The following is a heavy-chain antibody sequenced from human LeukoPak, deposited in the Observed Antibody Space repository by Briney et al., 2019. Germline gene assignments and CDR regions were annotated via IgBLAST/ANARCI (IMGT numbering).Heavy chain of an antibody. CDR3: ARAAGQGPYYYYMDV. CDR1: GFTFSSYA. J-gene: IGHJ6*03. V-gene: IGHV3-30-3*01. CDR2: ISYDGSNK. D-gene: IGHD6-13*01. Sequence: GGSLRLSCAASGFTFSSYAMHWVRQAPGKGLEWVAVISYDGSNKYYADSEKGRFTISRDNSKNTLYLQMNSLRAEDTAVYYCARAAGQGPYYYYMDVWGKGTTVTVSS.